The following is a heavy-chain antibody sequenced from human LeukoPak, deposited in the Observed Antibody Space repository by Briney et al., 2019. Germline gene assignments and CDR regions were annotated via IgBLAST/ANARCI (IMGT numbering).Heavy chain of an antibody. CDR1: GGSISSYY. CDR3: ASSIAVAGHFDY. Sequence: SETLSLTCTVSGGSISSYYWSWIRQPPGKGLEWVGFIYYSGSTYYNPSLKSRVTISVDTSKNQFSLKLSSVTAADTAVYYCASSIAVAGHFDYWGQGTLVTVSS. J-gene: IGHJ4*02. V-gene: IGHV4-59*04. CDR2: IYYSGST. D-gene: IGHD6-19*01.